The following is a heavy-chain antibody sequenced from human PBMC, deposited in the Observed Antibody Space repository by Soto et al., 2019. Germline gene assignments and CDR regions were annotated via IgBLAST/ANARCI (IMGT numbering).Heavy chain of an antibody. J-gene: IGHJ4*02. CDR2: IIPILGIA. D-gene: IGHD3-10*01. Sequence: QVQLVQSGAEVKKPGSSVKVSCKASGGTFSSYTISWVRQAPGQGLEWMGRIIPILGIANYAQKIQGRVTITADKSTSTAYMELSSLRSEDTAVYYCAGSQGFGELLLTFDYWGQGTLVTVSS. CDR3: AGSQGFGELLLTFDY. V-gene: IGHV1-69*02. CDR1: GGTFSSYT.